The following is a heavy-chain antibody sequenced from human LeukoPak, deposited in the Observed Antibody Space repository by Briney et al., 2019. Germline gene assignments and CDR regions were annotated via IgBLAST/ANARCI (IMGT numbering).Heavy chain of an antibody. D-gene: IGHD2-2*01. V-gene: IGHV1-69*06. CDR2: IIPMSGTI. J-gene: IGHJ6*03. CDR3: ARDCSSASCYERGSYSYFYMDI. Sequence: SVKVSCKASGGTFTNYAFSWVRQAPGQGLEWMGRIIPMSGTIYYAQKFQGRVTITADRSTNTAYMELNSLRSEDTAVIYCARDCSSASCYERGSYSYFYMDIWGSGTTVTVSS. CDR1: GGTFTNYA.